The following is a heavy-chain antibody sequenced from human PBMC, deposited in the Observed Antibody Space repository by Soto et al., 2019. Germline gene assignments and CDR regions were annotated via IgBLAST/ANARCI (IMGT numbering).Heavy chain of an antibody. D-gene: IGHD5-18*01. V-gene: IGHV4-4*02. J-gene: IGHJ4*02. Sequence: SETLSLTCAVCSGSISSSNWWSWVRQPPGKGLEWIGEIYHSGSTNYNPSLKSRVTISADKSKNQFSLKLSSVTAADPAVYYCAGTAGYSYGYSHYWGQGTLVTVSS. CDR3: AGTAGYSYGYSHY. CDR1: SGSISSSNW. CDR2: IYHSGST.